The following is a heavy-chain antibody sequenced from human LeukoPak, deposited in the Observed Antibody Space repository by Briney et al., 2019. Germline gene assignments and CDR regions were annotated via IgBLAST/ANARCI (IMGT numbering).Heavy chain of an antibody. CDR1: GFALSSHW. V-gene: IGHV3-7*03. CDR2: VNRDGSET. J-gene: IGHJ6*02. CDR3: ARNNGMDV. Sequence: PGGSLRLSCAASGFALSSHWMTWVRQVRGRGPEWVANVNRDGSETYYLDSVKGPFTISKDNAKNSLYLQMNSLRAEDTALYHCARNNGMDVWGQGTTVIVSS.